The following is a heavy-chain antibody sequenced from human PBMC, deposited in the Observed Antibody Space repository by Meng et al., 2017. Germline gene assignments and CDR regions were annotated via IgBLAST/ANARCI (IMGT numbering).Heavy chain of an antibody. CDR3: ARTEDNWFDP. D-gene: IGHD1-14*01. CDR1: GGSFSGYY. V-gene: IGHV4-34*01. J-gene: IGHJ5*02. Sequence: QVQLQQWGAGLLKPSETLSLTCAVYGGSFSGYYWSWIRQPPGKGLEWIGEINHSGSTNYNPSLKSRVTISVDTSKNQFSLKLSSVTAADTAVYYCARTEDNWFDPWGQGTLVTSPQ. CDR2: INHSGST.